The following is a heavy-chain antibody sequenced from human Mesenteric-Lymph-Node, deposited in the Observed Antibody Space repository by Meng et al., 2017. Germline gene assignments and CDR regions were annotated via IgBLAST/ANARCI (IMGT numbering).Heavy chain of an antibody. Sequence: ASVKVSCKASGYTFTGYYMHWVRQAPGQGLEWMGWINPNSGGTNYAQKFQGRVTMTRDTSISTAYMELSRLRSEDTAVYYCARGEEFGITGTLIYYYYGMDVWGQGTTVTVSS. CDR1: GYTFTGYY. J-gene: IGHJ6*02. CDR3: ARGEEFGITGTLIYYYYGMDV. V-gene: IGHV1-2*02. CDR2: INPNSGGT. D-gene: IGHD1-20*01.